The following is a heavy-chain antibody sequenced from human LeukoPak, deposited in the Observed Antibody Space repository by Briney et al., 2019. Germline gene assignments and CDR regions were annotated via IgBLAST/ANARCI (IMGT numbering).Heavy chain of an antibody. CDR2: IIPILGIA. D-gene: IGHD1-26*01. CDR1: GGTFSSYA. V-gene: IGHV1-69*04. J-gene: IGHJ4*02. CDR3: ARGGSYSPASDY. Sequence: SVKVSCKASGGTFSSYAISWVRQAPGQGLEWMGRIIPILGIANYAQKFQGRVTITADKSTSTAYMELSSLRSEDTAVYYCARGGSYSPASDYWGQGTLVTVSS.